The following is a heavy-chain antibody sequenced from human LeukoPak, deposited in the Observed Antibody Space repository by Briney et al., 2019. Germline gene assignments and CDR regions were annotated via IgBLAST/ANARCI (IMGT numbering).Heavy chain of an antibody. V-gene: IGHV1-69*04. D-gene: IGHD4-17*01. CDR1: GGTFSSYA. Sequence: TVKVSCKASGGTFSSYAISWVRQAPGQGLEWMGRIIPIFGIANYAQKFQGRVTITADKSTSTAYMELSSLRSEDTAVYYCARDKGDYKYYYYGMDVWGQGTTVTVSS. J-gene: IGHJ6*02. CDR2: IIPIFGIA. CDR3: ARDKGDYKYYYYGMDV.